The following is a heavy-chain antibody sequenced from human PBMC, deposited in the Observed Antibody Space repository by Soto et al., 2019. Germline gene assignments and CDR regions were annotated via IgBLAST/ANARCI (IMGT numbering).Heavy chain of an antibody. J-gene: IGHJ4*02. D-gene: IGHD1-26*01. V-gene: IGHV4-4*02. CDR1: GGSISSSNW. Sequence: QVQLQESGPGLVKPSGTLSLTCAVSGGSISSSNWWSWVRQPPGKGLEWIGEIYHSGSTNYNPSLKSRVTISVDKSKNQFSLKLSAVTAADTALYYCARSNSGNYYEVFDYWGQGTLVTVSS. CDR3: ARSNSGNYYEVFDY. CDR2: IYHSGST.